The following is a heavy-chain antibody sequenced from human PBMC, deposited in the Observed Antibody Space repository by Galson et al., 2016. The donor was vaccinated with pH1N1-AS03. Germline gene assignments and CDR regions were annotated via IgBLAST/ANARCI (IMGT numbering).Heavy chain of an antibody. Sequence: SVKVSCKASGYIFTGFYVHWVRQAPGQGLGWMGWINPNNGVTNYAQKFQAWVTMTGDTSISTAYMELYGLKSDDTAVYYCARDARGPCSSATCATTYYFGMDVWGQGTTVIVSS. D-gene: IGHD1-26*01. CDR1: GYIFTGFY. CDR3: ARDARGPCSSATCATTYYFGMDV. J-gene: IGHJ6*02. V-gene: IGHV1-2*04. CDR2: INPNNGVT.